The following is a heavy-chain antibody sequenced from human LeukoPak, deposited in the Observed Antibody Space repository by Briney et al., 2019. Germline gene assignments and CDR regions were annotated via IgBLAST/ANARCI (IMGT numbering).Heavy chain of an antibody. V-gene: IGHV4-34*01. J-gene: IGHJ4*02. Sequence: SETLSLTCAVYGGSFSGYYWSWIRQPPGKGLEWMGEINHSGSTNYNPSLKSRVTISVDTSKNQFSLKLSSVTAADTAVYYCARLPGFRAARVDYWGQGTLVTVSS. D-gene: IGHD6-6*01. CDR2: INHSGST. CDR3: ARLPGFRAARVDY. CDR1: GGSFSGYY.